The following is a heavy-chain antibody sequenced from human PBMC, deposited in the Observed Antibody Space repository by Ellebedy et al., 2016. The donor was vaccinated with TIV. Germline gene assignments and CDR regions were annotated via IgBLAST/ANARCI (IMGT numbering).Heavy chain of an antibody. J-gene: IGHJ4*02. D-gene: IGHD3-9*01. CDR1: GFTFNRYW. Sequence: GGSLRLSCAASGFTFNRYWMSWVRQAPGKGLEWVASIKEDGNEKHYVESVKGRFTVSRDNVRDSLYLQMSSLRAEDTAVYYCARESFRYFDWDYWGQGTPVTVSS. V-gene: IGHV3-7*01. CDR2: IKEDGNEK. CDR3: ARESFRYFDWDY.